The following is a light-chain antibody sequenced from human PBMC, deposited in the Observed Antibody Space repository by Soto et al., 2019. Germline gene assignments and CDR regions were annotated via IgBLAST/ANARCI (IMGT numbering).Light chain of an antibody. CDR2: WAS. V-gene: IGKV4-1*01. J-gene: IGKJ4*01. CDR1: QSVFYNSNNKHY. CDR3: EQYYRAPLT. Sequence: DIVMTQSPDSLAVSLGERATINCKPSQSVFYNSNNKHYLAWYQHKPGQPPRLLIYWASTRESGVPDRFSGSGSGKDFPRSVGSPLPEDEAVYDCEQYYRAPLTFGGGTKVENK.